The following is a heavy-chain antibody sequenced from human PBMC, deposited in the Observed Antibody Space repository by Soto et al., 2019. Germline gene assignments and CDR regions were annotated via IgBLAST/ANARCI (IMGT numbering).Heavy chain of an antibody. D-gene: IGHD2-2*01. CDR1: GFTFTRYS. CDR2: ISSTTNYT. CDR3: ARGDAHNYFDS. J-gene: IGHJ4*02. Sequence: GGSLRLSCAASGFTFTRYSMNWVRQAPGKGLEWVSSISSTTNYTYYSDSVKGRFTISRDNSNNTLYLQMNSLRAEDTAVYYCARGDAHNYFDSWGQGTLVTVSS. V-gene: IGHV3-21*04.